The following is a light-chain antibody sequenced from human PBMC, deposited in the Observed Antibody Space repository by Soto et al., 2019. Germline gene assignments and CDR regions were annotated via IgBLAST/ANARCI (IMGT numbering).Light chain of an antibody. V-gene: IGLV2-14*01. J-gene: IGLJ2*01. CDR2: EVS. Sequence: QSALTQPASVSGSPGQSITISCTGTSSDVGGYNYVSWYQQHPGKAPKLMIYEVSNRPSGVSNRFSGSKSGNTASLTISGRQAEDEADYYCSSYTNSSPYVVFGGGTKLTVL. CDR3: SSYTNSSPYVV. CDR1: SSDVGGYNY.